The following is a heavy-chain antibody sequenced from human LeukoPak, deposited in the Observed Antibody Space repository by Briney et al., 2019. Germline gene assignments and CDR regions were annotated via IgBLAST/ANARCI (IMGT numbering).Heavy chain of an antibody. D-gene: IGHD3-9*01. V-gene: IGHV4-59*12. CDR2: IYYSGST. CDR3: AREGYDILTGYYLNWFDP. Sequence: SETLSLTCTVSGGSISSFYWSWIRQPPGKGLEWIGSIYYSGSTYYNPSLKSRVTVSVDTSKNQFSLKLSSVTAADTAVYYCAREGYDILTGYYLNWFDPWGQGTLVTVSS. CDR1: GGSISSFY. J-gene: IGHJ5*02.